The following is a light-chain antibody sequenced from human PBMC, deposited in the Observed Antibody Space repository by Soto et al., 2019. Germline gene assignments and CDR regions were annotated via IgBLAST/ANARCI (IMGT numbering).Light chain of an antibody. J-gene: IGLJ3*02. CDR3: QVLDSSSDRV. Sequence: SYELTQPPSVSVAPGKTARITCGGNNIGIKSVHWYQQKPGQAPVLVIYYDSYRPSGIPERSSGSNSGNTATLTISRVEAGDEADYYCQVLDSSSDRVFGGGTKLTVL. V-gene: IGLV3-21*04. CDR2: YDS. CDR1: NIGIKS.